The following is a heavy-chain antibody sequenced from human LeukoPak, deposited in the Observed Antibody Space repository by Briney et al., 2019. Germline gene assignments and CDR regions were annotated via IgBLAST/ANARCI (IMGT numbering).Heavy chain of an antibody. CDR2: LRHSGNT. D-gene: IGHD1-14*01. CDR3: ARESSTTQTNLFDY. J-gene: IGHJ4*02. Sequence: SEALSLTCTVSGDSITSRSYWIWLRQPPGKGLEWIGYLRHSGNTNHNSSLKGRVTFSLDTSKNQFSLILRSVTAADTAIYFCARESSTTQTNLFDYWGQGTLVTVSS. CDR1: GDSITSRSY. V-gene: IGHV4-59*11.